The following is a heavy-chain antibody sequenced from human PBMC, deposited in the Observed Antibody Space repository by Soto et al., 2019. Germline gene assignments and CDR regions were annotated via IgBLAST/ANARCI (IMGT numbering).Heavy chain of an antibody. CDR3: AKGHSDGYYYDSSGYFEYFQH. D-gene: IGHD3-22*01. V-gene: IGHV3-30*18. J-gene: IGHJ1*01. CDR1: GFTFSSYG. Sequence: PGGSLRLSCATSGFTFSSYGMHWVRQAPGKGLEWVAVISYDGSNKYYADSVKGRFTISRDNSKNTLYLQMNSLRAEDTAVYYCAKGHSDGYYYDSSGYFEYFQHWGQGTLVTVSS. CDR2: ISYDGSNK.